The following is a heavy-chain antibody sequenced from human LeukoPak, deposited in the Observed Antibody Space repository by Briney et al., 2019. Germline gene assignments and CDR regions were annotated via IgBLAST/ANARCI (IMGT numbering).Heavy chain of an antibody. CDR2: IYYSGST. D-gene: IGHD2-21*02. CDR3: ARLGDCGGDCYSHYFDY. CDR1: GGSISSYY. Sequence: PSETLSLTCTVSGGSISSYYWSWIRQHPGKGLEWIGYIYYSGSTYYNPSLKSRVTISVDTSKNQFSLKLSSVTAADTAVYYCARLGDCGGDCYSHYFDYWGQGTLVTVSS. V-gene: IGHV4-59*06. J-gene: IGHJ4*02.